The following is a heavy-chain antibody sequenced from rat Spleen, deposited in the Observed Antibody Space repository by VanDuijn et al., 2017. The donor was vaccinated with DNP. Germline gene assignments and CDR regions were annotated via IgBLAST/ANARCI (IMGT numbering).Heavy chain of an antibody. J-gene: IGHJ1*01. Sequence: QVQLQQSGAELAKPGSSVMISCRASGYTFTTYYITWMKQTTGQGLDYIGYINTGSGGTNFNEKFKGKATLTVDKSSSTAFMQLNSLTPDDSAVYYCARRRLPYWYFDFWGPGTMVTLSS. CDR3: ARRRLPYWYFDF. CDR2: INTGSGGT. V-gene: IGHV1-43*01. CDR1: GYTFTTYY. D-gene: IGHD1-4*01.